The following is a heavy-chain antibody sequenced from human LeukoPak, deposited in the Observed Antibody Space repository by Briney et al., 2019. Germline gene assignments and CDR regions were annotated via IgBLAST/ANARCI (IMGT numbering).Heavy chain of an antibody. J-gene: IGHJ3*02. D-gene: IGHD6-13*01. CDR2: IYTDGTT. V-gene: IGHV3-66*01. CDR3: ARDRVYGSSRTGAFDI. CDR1: GFTFSSYS. Sequence: GGSLRLSCAASGFTFSSYSMNWVRQAPGKGLEWVSVIYTDGTTYYADSVKGRFSISRDNSKNTLYLQMNTVRAEDTAVYYCARDRVYGSSRTGAFDIWGQGTMVTVSS.